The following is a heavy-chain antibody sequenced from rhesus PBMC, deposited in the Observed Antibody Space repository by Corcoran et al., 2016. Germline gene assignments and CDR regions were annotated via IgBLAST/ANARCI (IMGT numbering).Heavy chain of an antibody. CDR1: GGSSSGDY. CDR3: ARERLVMDCTGSGCYATSYGLDS. J-gene: IGHJ6*01. Sequence: QLQLQESGPGLVKPSETLSLTCAVSGGSSSGDYWRWHRQPPGKGREGSGKIGGKIVGTNYTPSLKSRVNIYKDTSKNQFSLNLSSVTAAATAVYYCARERLVMDCTGSGCYATSYGLDSWGQGVVVTVSS. D-gene: IGHD2-21*01. V-gene: IGHV4-81*01. CDR2: IGGKIVGT.